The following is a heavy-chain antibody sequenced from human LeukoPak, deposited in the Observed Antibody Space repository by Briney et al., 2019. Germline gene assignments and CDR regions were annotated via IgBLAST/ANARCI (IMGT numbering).Heavy chain of an antibody. V-gene: IGHV1-2*02. J-gene: IGHJ4*02. Sequence: ASVKVSCKASGYTFTGYYMHWVPQAPSQGLEWMGWINPNSGGTNYAQKFQGRVTMTRDTSISTAYMELSRLRSDDTAVYYCARDRYYYDSSGYYDYWGQGTLVTVSS. CDR3: ARDRYYYDSSGYYDY. CDR1: GYTFTGYY. CDR2: INPNSGGT. D-gene: IGHD3-22*01.